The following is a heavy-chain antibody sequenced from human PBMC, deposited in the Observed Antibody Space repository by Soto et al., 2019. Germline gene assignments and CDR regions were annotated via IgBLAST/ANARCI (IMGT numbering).Heavy chain of an antibody. Sequence: PSETLSLTCAFYGWSFSGYYWSLIRQPPGKGLEWIGEINHSGSTNYNPSLKSRVTISVDTSKNQFSLKLSSVTAADTAVYYCARRKKGIAGRMGQFDWFDPWGQGTLVTV. V-gene: IGHV4-34*09. CDR2: INHSGST. CDR3: ARRKKGIAGRMGQFDWFDP. CDR1: GWSFSGYY. J-gene: IGHJ5*02. D-gene: IGHD6-13*01.